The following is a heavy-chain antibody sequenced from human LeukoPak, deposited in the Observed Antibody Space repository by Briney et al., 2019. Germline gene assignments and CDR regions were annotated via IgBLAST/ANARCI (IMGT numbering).Heavy chain of an antibody. J-gene: IGHJ4*02. CDR2: ISSSSSTI. V-gene: IGHV3-48*04. CDR3: ATLPMAYCSSTSCHVDY. Sequence: GSLRLSCAASGFTFSNYNMNWVRQAPGKGLGWVSYISSSSSTIYYADSVKGRFTISRDNAKNSLYLQMNSLRAEDTAVYYCATLPMAYCSSTSCHVDYWGQGTLVTVSS. CDR1: GFTFSNYN. D-gene: IGHD2-2*01.